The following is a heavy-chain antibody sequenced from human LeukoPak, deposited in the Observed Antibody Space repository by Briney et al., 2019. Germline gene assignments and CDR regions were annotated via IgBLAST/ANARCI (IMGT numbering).Heavy chain of an antibody. CDR3: ARVWVVVTAFDY. CDR1: GGSISSGGYY. Sequence: SETLSLTCTVSGGSISSGGYYWSWIRQPPGKGLEWIGSIYYSGSTYYNPSLKSRVTISVDTSKNQFSLKLSSVTAADTAVYYCARVWVVVTAFDYWGQGTLVTVSS. J-gene: IGHJ4*02. CDR2: IYYSGST. D-gene: IGHD2-21*02. V-gene: IGHV4-39*07.